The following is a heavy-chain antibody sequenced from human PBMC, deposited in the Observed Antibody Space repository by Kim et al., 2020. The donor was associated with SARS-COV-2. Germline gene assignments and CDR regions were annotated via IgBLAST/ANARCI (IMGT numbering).Heavy chain of an antibody. Sequence: RFTISRDNSKNTRYLQMNSLRAEDTAVYYCAREWECSSTSCYSSSSTFDYWGQGTLVTVSS. J-gene: IGHJ4*02. V-gene: IGHV3-30*01. CDR3: AREWECSSTSCYSSSSTFDY. D-gene: IGHD2-2*01.